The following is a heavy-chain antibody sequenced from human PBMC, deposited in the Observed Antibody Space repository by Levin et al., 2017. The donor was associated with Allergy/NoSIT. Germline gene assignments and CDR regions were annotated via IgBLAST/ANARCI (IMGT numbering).Heavy chain of an antibody. D-gene: IGHD4-17*01. V-gene: IGHV3-53*01. CDR3: ARGGDDYGDYLDY. CDR2: IYTGRDT. CDR1: GFSVSSYY. Sequence: GGSLRLSCTASGFSVSSYYMTWVRQAPGQGLEWVSVIYTGRDTHYTDSVKGRFAISRDISKNMLFLQMNNLRAEDTAVYFCARGGDDYGDYLDYWGQGALVTVSS. J-gene: IGHJ4*02.